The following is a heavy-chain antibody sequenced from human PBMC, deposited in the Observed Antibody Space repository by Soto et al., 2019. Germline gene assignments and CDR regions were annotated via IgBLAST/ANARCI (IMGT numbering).Heavy chain of an antibody. CDR2: IIPIFGTA. V-gene: IGHV1-69*13. Sequence: SGKVSCKGSGGTFSSYAISWVRQAPGQGLEWMGGIIPIFGTANYAQKFQGRVTITADESTSTAYMELSSLRSEDTAVYYCARDLGYCSSTSCPDFDYWGQGTLVTVSS. J-gene: IGHJ4*02. D-gene: IGHD2-2*03. CDR1: GGTFSSYA. CDR3: ARDLGYCSSTSCPDFDY.